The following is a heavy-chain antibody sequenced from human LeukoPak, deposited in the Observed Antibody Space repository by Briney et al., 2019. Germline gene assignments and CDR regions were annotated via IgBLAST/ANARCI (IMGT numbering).Heavy chain of an antibody. J-gene: IGHJ4*02. CDR3: ARRSSIATRLFAY. D-gene: IGHD6-6*01. CDR2: IYPGDSET. CDR1: GYSFTSYW. Sequence: GESLKISCKGSGYSFTSYWIGWVRQMPGKGLEWMGIIYPGDSETIYSPSFQGQVTISADKSISTAYLQWSSLKASDTAMYYCARRSSIATRLFAYWGQGTLVTVYS. V-gene: IGHV5-51*01.